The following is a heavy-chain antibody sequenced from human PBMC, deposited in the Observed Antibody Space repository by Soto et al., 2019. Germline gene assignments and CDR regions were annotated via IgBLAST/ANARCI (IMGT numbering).Heavy chain of an antibody. Sequence: ASVKVSCTASSYTFTCYGISWVRPSPEQGRECMGFIIAYNGNTNYAQKLQGRVTMTTDTATITAYMELSSLRSDDTALYYCARRGSGGIQLWLGYFDYWGQGTLVTVSS. CDR3: ARRGSGGIQLWLGYFDY. V-gene: IGHV1-18*04. CDR1: SYTFTCYG. D-gene: IGHD5-18*01. J-gene: IGHJ4*02. CDR2: IIAYNGNT.